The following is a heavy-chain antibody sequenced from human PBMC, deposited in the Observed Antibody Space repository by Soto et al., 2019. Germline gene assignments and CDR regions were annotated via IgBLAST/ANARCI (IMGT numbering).Heavy chain of an antibody. CDR3: ARDRRYYDSSGYYYYYYGMDV. CDR1: GGTFSSYA. V-gene: IGHV1-69*10. Sequence: ASMKVSCKASGGTFSSYAISWVRQAPGQGLEWMGGIIPILGIANYAQKFQGRVTITADKSTSTAYMELSSLRSEDTAVYYCARDRRYYDSSGYYYYYYGMDVWGQGTTVTVSS. J-gene: IGHJ6*02. D-gene: IGHD3-22*01. CDR2: IIPILGIA.